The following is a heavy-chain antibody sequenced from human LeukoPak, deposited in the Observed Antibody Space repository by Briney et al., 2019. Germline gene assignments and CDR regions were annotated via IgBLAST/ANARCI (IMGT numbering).Heavy chain of an antibody. CDR3: AKGGPGSYYLDF. J-gene: IGHJ4*02. Sequence: GGSLRLSCAASGFTFSSYTMTWVRQAPGKGLEWVSAISVSGGSTSYIEPVKGRFSTSRDNSKNTLYLQMNSLRAEDTAVYYCAKGGPGSYYLDFWGQGTLVTVSS. D-gene: IGHD3-10*01. V-gene: IGHV3-23*01. CDR1: GFTFSSYT. CDR2: ISVSGGST.